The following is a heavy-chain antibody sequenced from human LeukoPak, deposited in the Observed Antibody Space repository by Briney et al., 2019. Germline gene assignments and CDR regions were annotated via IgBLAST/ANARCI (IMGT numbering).Heavy chain of an antibody. Sequence: GGSLRLSCAASGFTFSSSAMSWVRQAPGKGLEWVSAISNNGGYTYYADSVQGRFTISRDNSKNALYLQMNSLRAEDTAVYYCAKGNTMYTAYYFDYWGQGTLVTVSS. J-gene: IGHJ4*02. D-gene: IGHD3-10*02. CDR2: ISNNGGYT. V-gene: IGHV3-23*01. CDR3: AKGNTMYTAYYFDY. CDR1: GFTFSSSA.